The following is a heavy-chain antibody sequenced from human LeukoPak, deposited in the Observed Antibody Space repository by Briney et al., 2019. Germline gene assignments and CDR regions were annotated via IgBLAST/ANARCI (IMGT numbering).Heavy chain of an antibody. D-gene: IGHD2-2*01. V-gene: IGHV4-59*01. J-gene: IGHJ4*02. CDR2: IYYSGTT. CDR3: ARAASLDY. CDR1: GGSIGNFY. Sequence: SETLSLTCTVSGGSIGNFYWNWIRQSPGKGLEWIGYIYYSGTTNYNPSLKSRVTLSLGMSSNQFSLRLDSVTAADTAVYYCARAASLDYWGQGILVTVSS.